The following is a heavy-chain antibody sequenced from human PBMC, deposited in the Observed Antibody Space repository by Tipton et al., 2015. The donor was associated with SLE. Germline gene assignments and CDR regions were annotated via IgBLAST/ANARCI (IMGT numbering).Heavy chain of an antibody. V-gene: IGHV4-59*11. J-gene: IGHJ6*03. CDR1: GGSISSHY. D-gene: IGHD1-1*01. Sequence: TLSLTCTVSGGSISSHYWSWIRQPPGKGLEWIGYIYYSGSTNYNPSLKSRVTISVDTSKNQFSLKLSSVTAADTAVYYCARGQLMGRAAPYIDVWGRGTTVIVSS. CDR2: IYYSGST. CDR3: ARGQLMGRAAPYIDV.